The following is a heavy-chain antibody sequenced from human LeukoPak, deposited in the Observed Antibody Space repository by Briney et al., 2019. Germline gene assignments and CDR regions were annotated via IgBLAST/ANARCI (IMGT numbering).Heavy chain of an antibody. CDR3: ASRGYYDSRGYYDY. CDR2: IYHRGSP. V-gene: IGHV4-4*02. CDR1: GESITSDNW. D-gene: IGHD3-22*01. Sequence: SETLSLTCAVSGESITSDNWWSWVRQPPGKGLGWIAEIYHRGSPNYNSSLESRVTISIDKSKKQFSLNLSSVTAADTAVYYCASRGYYDSRGYYDYWGQGTLVTVSS. J-gene: IGHJ4*02.